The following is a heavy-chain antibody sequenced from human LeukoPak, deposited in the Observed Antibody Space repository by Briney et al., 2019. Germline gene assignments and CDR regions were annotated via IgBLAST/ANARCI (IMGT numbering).Heavy chain of an antibody. CDR3: AREEYGDHLWW. D-gene: IGHD4-17*01. Sequence: GGSLRLSCAASGFIFSSYWMSWVRQAPGKGQEWVANIKQDGSEKYYVDSVKGRFSISRDNAKNSLYLQMNGLRAEDTAVYYCAREEYGDHLWWWGQGTPVTVSS. V-gene: IGHV3-7*01. CDR2: IKQDGSEK. CDR1: GFIFSSYW. J-gene: IGHJ4*02.